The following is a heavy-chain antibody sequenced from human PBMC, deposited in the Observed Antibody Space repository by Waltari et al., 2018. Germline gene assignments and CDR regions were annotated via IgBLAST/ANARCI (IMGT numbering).Heavy chain of an antibody. J-gene: IGHJ4*02. CDR2: ISWKSGSI. CDR3: AQDDDYSNYVCDY. V-gene: IGHV3-9*01. Sequence: EVQLVESGGGLVQPGRSLRLSCAASGFTFADYAMHWVRQAPGKGLEGVSGISWKSGSIGYADSVKGRFTISRDNAKNTLYLQMNSLRAEDTALYYCAQDDDYSNYVCDYWGQGTLVTVSS. D-gene: IGHD4-4*01. CDR1: GFTFADYA.